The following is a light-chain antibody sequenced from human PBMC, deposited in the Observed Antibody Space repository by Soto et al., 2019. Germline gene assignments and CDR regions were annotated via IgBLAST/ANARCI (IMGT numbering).Light chain of an antibody. CDR2: DAS. CDR3: QQYTYYPYT. V-gene: IGKV1-5*01. Sequence: DIEMTQCPSTLSASVGDRVTITCRASQSVTNWLAWYQQKPGKAPNLLLYDASRLQSGIPSRFSGSGSGTDFTATISGLQTDDCVNYDGQQYTYYPYTVGIGTKVEVK. J-gene: IGKJ2*01. CDR1: QSVTNW.